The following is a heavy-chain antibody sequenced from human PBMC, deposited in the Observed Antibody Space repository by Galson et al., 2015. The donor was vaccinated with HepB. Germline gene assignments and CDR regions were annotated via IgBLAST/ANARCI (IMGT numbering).Heavy chain of an antibody. CDR1: GGSISSSNW. CDR3: ARGYSSGWFGRRYFDY. D-gene: IGHD6-19*01. CDR2: IYHSGST. Sequence: LSLTCAVSGGSISSSNWWSWVRQPPGKGLGWIGEIYHSGSTNYNPSLKSRVTISVDKSKNQFSLKLSSVAAADTAVYYCARGYSSGWFGRRYFDYWGQGTLVTVSS. J-gene: IGHJ4*02. V-gene: IGHV4-4*02.